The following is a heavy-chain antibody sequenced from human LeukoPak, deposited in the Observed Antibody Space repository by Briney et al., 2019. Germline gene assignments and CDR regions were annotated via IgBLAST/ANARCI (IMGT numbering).Heavy chain of an antibody. D-gene: IGHD3-10*01. CDR1: GGSISSYY. CDR2: TYYSGST. Sequence: SETLSLTCTVSGGSISSYYWGWIRQPPGKGLEWIGSTYYSGSTYYNPSLKSRVTISVDTSKNQFSLKLSSVTAADTAVYYCARTRYYYNSRSYGAPYYFDYWGQGTLVTVSS. CDR3: ARTRYYYNSRSYGAPYYFDY. V-gene: IGHV4-39*01. J-gene: IGHJ4*02.